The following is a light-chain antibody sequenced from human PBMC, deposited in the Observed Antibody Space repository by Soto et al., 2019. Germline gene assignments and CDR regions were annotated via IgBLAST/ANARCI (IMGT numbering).Light chain of an antibody. J-gene: IGKJ1*01. CDR3: QHYNSYSEA. CDR2: KAS. V-gene: IGKV1-5*03. Sequence: DIQMTQDPSTLSASVGDRVTITCRASQSISNWLAWHQQKPGKAPKLLIYKASTLESGVPSRFSGSGSGTEFTLTISSLQPDDFATYYCQHYNSYSEAFGQGTKVDI. CDR1: QSISNW.